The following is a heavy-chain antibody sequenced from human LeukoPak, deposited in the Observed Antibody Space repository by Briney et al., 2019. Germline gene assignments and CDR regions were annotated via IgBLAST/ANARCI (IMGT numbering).Heavy chain of an antibody. CDR3: ARRPWGSSSWLNY. CDR2: IYYSGST. D-gene: IGHD6-13*01. V-gene: IGHV4-39*07. J-gene: IGHJ4*02. Sequence: PSETLSLTCTVSGDSISSTNYYWGWIRQPPGKGLERIGSIYYSGSTNYNPSLKSRVTISVDTSKNQFSLKLSSVTAADTAVYYCARRPWGSSSWLNYWGQGTLVTVSS. CDR1: GDSISSTNYY.